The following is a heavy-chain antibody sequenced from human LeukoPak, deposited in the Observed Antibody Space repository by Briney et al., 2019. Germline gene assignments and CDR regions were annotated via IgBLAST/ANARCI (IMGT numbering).Heavy chain of an antibody. CDR1: GGSISSSNW. J-gene: IGHJ5*02. CDR2: ISSSGNTI. V-gene: IGHV3-11*01. Sequence: LSLTCAVSGGSISSSNWWSWVRQPPGQGLEWISYISSSGNTISYADSVKGRFTISRDNAKNSLSLQMNSLRVEDTAVYYCARVRGKVDPWGQGTLVTVSS. CDR3: ARVRGKVDP.